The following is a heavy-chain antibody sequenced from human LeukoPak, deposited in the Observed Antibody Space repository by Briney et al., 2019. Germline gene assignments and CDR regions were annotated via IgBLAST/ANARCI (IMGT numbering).Heavy chain of an antibody. CDR1: GGSISSYY. CDR3: ARDKALNCSGGSCYSGYYYYGMDV. Sequence: SETLSLTCTVSGGSISSYYWSWIRQPPGKGLEWIGYIYYSGSTNYNPSLKSRVTISVDTSKNQFSLKLSSVTAADTAVYYCARDKALNCSGGSCYSGYYYYGMDVWGQGTTVTVSS. D-gene: IGHD2-15*01. CDR2: IYYSGST. V-gene: IGHV4-59*01. J-gene: IGHJ6*02.